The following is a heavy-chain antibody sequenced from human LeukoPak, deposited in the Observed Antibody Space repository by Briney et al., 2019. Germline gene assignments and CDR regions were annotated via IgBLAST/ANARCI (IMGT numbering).Heavy chain of an antibody. CDR1: GFTVSTYY. D-gene: IGHD2-2*01. V-gene: IGHV3-53*01. CDR3: ARGLGYCTSTTCLLPFDY. J-gene: IGHJ4*02. Sequence: GGSLRLSCAASGFTVSTYYMTWVRQAPGKGLECVSVIYSGGSTYYADSVKGRFTVSRDNSKNALYLQMNSLRAEDTAMYYCARGLGYCTSTTCLLPFDYWGQGTLVTVSS. CDR2: IYSGGST.